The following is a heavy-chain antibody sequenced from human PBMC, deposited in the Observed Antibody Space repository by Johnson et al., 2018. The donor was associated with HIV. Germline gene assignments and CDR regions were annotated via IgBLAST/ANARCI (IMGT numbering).Heavy chain of an antibody. J-gene: IGHJ3*02. V-gene: IGHV3-30*02. Sequence: QVQLVESGGGVVQPGGSLRLSCAASGFTFSSYGMHWVRQAPGKGLEWVAFIRYDGSNKYYADSVKGRFTISRDNPKNTLNLQMNSLRAEDTAVYYCAYPREGSSWSNDAFEIWGQGTMVTVSS. CDR2: IRYDGSNK. CDR3: AYPREGSSWSNDAFEI. CDR1: GFTFSSYG. D-gene: IGHD6-13*01.